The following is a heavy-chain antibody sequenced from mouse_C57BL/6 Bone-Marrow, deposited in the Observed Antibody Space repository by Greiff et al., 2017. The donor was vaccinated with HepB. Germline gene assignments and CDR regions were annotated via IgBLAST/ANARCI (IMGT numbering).Heavy chain of an antibody. J-gene: IGHJ1*03. D-gene: IGHD1-1*01. V-gene: IGHV5-12*01. CDR2: ISNGGGST. CDR3: ARQYYGSSHWYFDV. Sequence: EVQRVESGGGLVQPGGSLKLSCAASGFTFSDYYMYWVRQTPEKRLEWVAYISNGGGSTYYPDTVKGRFTISRDNAKNTLYLQMSRLKSEDTAMYYCARQYYGSSHWYFDVWGTGTTVTVSS. CDR1: GFTFSDYY.